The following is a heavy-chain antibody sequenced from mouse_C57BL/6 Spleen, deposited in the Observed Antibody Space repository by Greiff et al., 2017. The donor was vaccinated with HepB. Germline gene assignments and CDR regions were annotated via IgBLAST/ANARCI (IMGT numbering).Heavy chain of an antibody. CDR3: ARARENCGYRSSYFDY. J-gene: IGHJ2*01. CDR1: GYTFTSYW. V-gene: IGHV1-53*01. D-gene: IGHD2-2*01. Sequence: QVQLKQPGTELVKPGASVKLSCKASGYTFTSYWMHWVKQRPGQGLEWIGNINPSNGGTNYNEKLKSKATLTVDKSSSTAYMQLSSLTSEDSAVYYCARARENCGYRSSYFDYWGQGTTLTVSS. CDR2: INPSNGGT.